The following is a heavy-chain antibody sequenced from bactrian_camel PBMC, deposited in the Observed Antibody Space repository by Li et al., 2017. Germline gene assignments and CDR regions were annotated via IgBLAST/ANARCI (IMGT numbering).Heavy chain of an antibody. CDR2: INIGGSNT. CDR3: TTGTTAYGHSWFSSGY. CDR1: GFTFKSYW. Sequence: HVQLVESGGGLVQPGGSLRLSCQASGFTFKSYWMYWVRQAPGKGLEWVSTINIGGSNTYYGNSVMGRFTVSRDNAKNTVFLQMNNLESEDTALYYCTTGTTAYGHSWFSSGYWGQGTQVTVS. J-gene: IGHJ6*01. V-gene: IGHV3S1*01. D-gene: IGHD6*01.